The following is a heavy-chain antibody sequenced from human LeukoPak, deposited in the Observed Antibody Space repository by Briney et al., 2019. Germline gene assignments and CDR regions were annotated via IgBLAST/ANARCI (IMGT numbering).Heavy chain of an antibody. D-gene: IGHD3-10*01. CDR1: GFTFSYYM. CDR2: MRTDGSVP. V-gene: IGHV3-7*01. Sequence: GGSLRLSCEVSGFTFSYYMMTWVRQAPGEGLEWVANMRTDGSVPSYVDSVKGRFTISRDNAKSSLYLQMNNLRVEDTAVYYCARDKDFTIDYWGQGTLVTVSS. CDR3: ARDKDFTIDY. J-gene: IGHJ4*02.